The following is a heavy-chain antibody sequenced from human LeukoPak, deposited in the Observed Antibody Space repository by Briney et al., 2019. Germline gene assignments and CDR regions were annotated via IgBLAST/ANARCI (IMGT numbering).Heavy chain of an antibody. D-gene: IGHD6-13*01. CDR3: AKEADSSSWVRRFDY. J-gene: IGHJ4*02. CDR2: ISGSGGST. CDR1: GFTISSYA. V-gene: IGHV3-23*01. Sequence: PGGSLRLSCAASGFTISSYAMSWVRQAPGKGLEWVSAISGSGGSTYYADSVKGRFTITRDNSKNTLYLQMNSLRAEDTAVYYCAKEADSSSWVRRFDYWDQGTLVTVSS.